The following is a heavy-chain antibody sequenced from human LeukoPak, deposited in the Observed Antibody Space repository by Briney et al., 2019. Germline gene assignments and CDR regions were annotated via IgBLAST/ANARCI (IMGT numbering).Heavy chain of an antibody. D-gene: IGHD3-22*01. CDR1: GGTFSCYT. CDR2: IIPILGIA. V-gene: IGHV1-69*02. Sequence: SVKVSCKASGGTFSCYTISWVRQAPGQGLEWMGTIIPILGIANYAQRFQGRVTITADKSTSTAYMELSSLRSEDTAVYYCARARGDYDSSGYYYYYYGMDVWGQGPTVTVSS. J-gene: IGHJ6*02. CDR3: ARARGDYDSSGYYYYYYGMDV.